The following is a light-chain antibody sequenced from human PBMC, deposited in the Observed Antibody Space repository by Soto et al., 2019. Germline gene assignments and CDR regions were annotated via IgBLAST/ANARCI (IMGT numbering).Light chain of an antibody. Sequence: DIQMTQSPSSLSASVGDRVTITCRLSQSISSYLNWYQQKPGKAPKLLIYAASSLQSGVPSRFSGSGSGTDFTLTISSLQPEDFATYYCQQSYSTPLTFGGGTKVDIK. V-gene: IGKV1-39*01. CDR1: QSISSY. J-gene: IGKJ4*01. CDR2: AAS. CDR3: QQSYSTPLT.